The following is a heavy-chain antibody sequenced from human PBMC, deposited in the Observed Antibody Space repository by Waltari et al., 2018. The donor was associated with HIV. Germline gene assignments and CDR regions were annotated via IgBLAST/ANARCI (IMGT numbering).Heavy chain of an antibody. Sequence: EVQLVESGGGLVQPGGSLRLSCSASGFTFSSYWMSWVRQPPGKGLEWVASIKQGGSEIYYVDSVKGRFTISRDNAKNSLYLQMNSLRAEDTAVYSCARGSTKVTAKDYFDYWGQGTLVTVSS. V-gene: IGHV3-7*01. D-gene: IGHD2-21*02. CDR3: ARGSTKVTAKDYFDY. CDR2: IKQGGSEI. J-gene: IGHJ4*02. CDR1: GFTFSSYW.